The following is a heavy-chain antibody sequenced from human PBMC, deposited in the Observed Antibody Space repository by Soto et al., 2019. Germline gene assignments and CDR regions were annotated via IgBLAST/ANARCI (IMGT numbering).Heavy chain of an antibody. J-gene: IGHJ4*02. CDR3: ARCGGMRLDY. CDR1: GGSISSGDYY. Sequence: QVQLQESGPGLVKPSQTLSLTCTVSGGSISSGDYYWSWIRQPPGKGLEWIGNISYSGSTSYNPSLKSRVTIPVVTSKNQFSLKLSFVTAADTAVYYCARCGGMRLDYWVQETLVTVSS. D-gene: IGHD6-25*01. CDR2: ISYSGST. V-gene: IGHV4-30-4*01.